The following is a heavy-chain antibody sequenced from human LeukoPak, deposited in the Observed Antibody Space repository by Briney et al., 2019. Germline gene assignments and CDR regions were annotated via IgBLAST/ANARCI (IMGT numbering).Heavy chain of an antibody. J-gene: IGHJ4*02. CDR3: ARGHYGSGSTDY. Sequence: PSETLSLTCTVSGGSISSYYWSWIRQPPGKGLEWIGYIYYSGSTNYNPSLKSRVTISVDTSKNQFSLKLSSVTAADTAVYYCARGHYGSGSTDYWGQGTLVTVSS. CDR2: IYYSGST. D-gene: IGHD3-10*01. CDR1: GGSISSYY. V-gene: IGHV4-59*12.